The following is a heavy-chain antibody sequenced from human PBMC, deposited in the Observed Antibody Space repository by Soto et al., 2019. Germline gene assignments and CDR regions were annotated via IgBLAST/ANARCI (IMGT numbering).Heavy chain of an antibody. J-gene: IGHJ4*02. CDR3: ARGGDTTKVDF. CDR1: GDSISSGGYR. V-gene: IGHV4-31*03. CDR2: MYNSGRT. Sequence: QVQLQESGPGLVKPSQTLSLTCTVSGDSISSGGYRWSWIRQHPGGGLEWIGFMYNSGRTSYNPSLKSRATISVDTSTNQFSLNLRSVTAADTAVYYCARGGDTTKVDFWGQGTLVTVSS. D-gene: IGHD3-16*01.